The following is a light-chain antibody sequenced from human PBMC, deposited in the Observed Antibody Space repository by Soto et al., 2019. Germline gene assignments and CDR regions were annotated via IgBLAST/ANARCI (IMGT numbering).Light chain of an antibody. V-gene: IGKV1-5*01. CDR2: HAS. CDR1: QSISNW. Sequence: DIQMTHSTSTLSASVGDRVTITCRASQSISNWLAWYQQKPGTAPKVLIYHASNLQSGVPSRFSGSGSGTEFTLTICSLQPDDFATYYCQPYNRYSFGQGTKVDIK. CDR3: QPYNRYS. J-gene: IGKJ1*01.